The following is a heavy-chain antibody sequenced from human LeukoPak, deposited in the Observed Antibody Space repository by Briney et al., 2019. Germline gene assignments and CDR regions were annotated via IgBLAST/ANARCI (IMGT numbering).Heavy chain of an antibody. V-gene: IGHV3-66*01. Sequence: GGSLRLSCAASGFTVSSNYMSWVRQAPGKGLEWVSVIYSGGSTYYADSVKGRFTISRDNSKNTLYLQMNSLRAEDTAVYYCARWGDFWSGTYYGMDVWGQGTTVTVSS. CDR3: ARWGDFWSGTYYGMDV. D-gene: IGHD3-3*01. J-gene: IGHJ6*02. CDR1: GFTVSSNY. CDR2: IYSGGST.